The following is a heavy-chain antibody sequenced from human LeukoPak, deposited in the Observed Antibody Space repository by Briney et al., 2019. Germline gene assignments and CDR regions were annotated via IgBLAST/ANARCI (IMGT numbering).Heavy chain of an antibody. J-gene: IGHJ6*02. CDR2: IYYSGST. D-gene: IGHD2-8*02. CDR1: GGSISSYY. Sequence: SETLSLTCTVSGGSISSYYWSWIRQPPGKGLEWIGYIYYSGSTNYNPSLKSRVTISVDTSKNQFPLKLSSVTAADTAVYYCARAFRSGYYGMDVWGQGTTVTVSS. CDR3: ARAFRSGYYGMDV. V-gene: IGHV4-59*01.